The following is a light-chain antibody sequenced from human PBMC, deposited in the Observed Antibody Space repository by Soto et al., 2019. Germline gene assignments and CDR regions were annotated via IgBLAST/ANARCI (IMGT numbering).Light chain of an antibody. CDR3: QQYGSSPLT. V-gene: IGKV3-20*01. Sequence: EIVLTQSPGTLSLSTGERATLSCRASQSVRSSYLAWYQQKPGQAPRLLIYGASSRATGIPDRISGSGSGTDFTLTISRLEPEDFAVYYCQQYGSSPLTFGGGTKVDIK. J-gene: IGKJ4*01. CDR2: GAS. CDR1: QSVRSSY.